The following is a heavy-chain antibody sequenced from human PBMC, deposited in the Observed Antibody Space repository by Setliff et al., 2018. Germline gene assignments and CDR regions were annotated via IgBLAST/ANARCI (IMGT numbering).Heavy chain of an antibody. CDR2: IKQDGSEK. V-gene: IGHV3-7*01. D-gene: IGHD3-16*01. CDR3: ARDGGEY. J-gene: IGHJ4*02. CDR1: GFSFSRYW. Sequence: GGSLRLSCAASGFSFSRYWMSWVRQAPGKGLEWVANIKQDGSEKYYVDSVKGRFTISRDNAKNSLYLQMNSLRAEDSAVYYCARDGGEYWGQGTLVTVSS.